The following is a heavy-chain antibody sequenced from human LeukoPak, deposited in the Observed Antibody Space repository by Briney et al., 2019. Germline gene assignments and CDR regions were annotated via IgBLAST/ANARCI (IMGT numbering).Heavy chain of an antibody. CDR1: GFTFSSYS. V-gene: IGHV3-21*01. CDR3: ARDRRYYYDSSGYYGSLETHYFDY. CDR2: ISSSSSYI. J-gene: IGHJ4*02. D-gene: IGHD3-22*01. Sequence: GGSLRLSCAASGFTFSSYSMNWVRQALGKGLEWVSSISSSSSYIYYADSVKGRFTISRDNAKNSLYLQMNSLRAEDTAVYYCARDRRYYYDSSGYYGSLETHYFDYWGQGTLVTVSS.